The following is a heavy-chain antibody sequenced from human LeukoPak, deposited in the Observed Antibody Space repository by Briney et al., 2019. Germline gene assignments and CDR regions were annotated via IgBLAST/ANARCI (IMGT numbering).Heavy chain of an antibody. CDR2: IKQDGSEK. CDR1: GFTFSSYR. V-gene: IGHV3-7*01. J-gene: IGHJ6*03. D-gene: IGHD1-1*01. Sequence: PWGSLRLSCAASGFTFSSYRMSWVRQAPGKGLEWVANIKQDGSEKYYVDSVKGRFTISRDNAKNSLYLQMNSLRVEDTALYFCARDATTAVGWVYMDVWGKGTTVTISS. CDR3: ARDATTAVGWVYMDV.